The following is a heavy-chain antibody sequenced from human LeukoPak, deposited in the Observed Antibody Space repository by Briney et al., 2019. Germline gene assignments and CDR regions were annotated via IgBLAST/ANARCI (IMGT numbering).Heavy chain of an antibody. Sequence: SETLSLTCTVSGDSISGYFWSWIRQTPGKGLEWIGYIHYSGATNYNPSLKSRVTMSVDTSKDQFSLKLSSVNAADTAMYYCARYTEGTSSNWFDPWGQGTLVTVSS. CDR3: ARYTEGTSSNWFDP. D-gene: IGHD2-2*01. CDR2: IHYSGAT. J-gene: IGHJ5*02. V-gene: IGHV4-59*08. CDR1: GDSISGYF.